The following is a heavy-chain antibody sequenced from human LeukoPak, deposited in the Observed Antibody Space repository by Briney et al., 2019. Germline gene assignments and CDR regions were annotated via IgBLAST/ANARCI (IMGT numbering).Heavy chain of an antibody. V-gene: IGHV4-34*01. CDR2: INHSGST. CDR3: ARETTVTTGAFDI. D-gene: IGHD4-17*01. J-gene: IGHJ3*02. CDR1: GGSFSGYY. Sequence: SETLSLTCAVYGGSFSGYYWSWIRQPPGKGLEWIGEINHSGSTNYNPSLRSRVTISVDTSKNQFSLKLSSVTAADTAVYYCARETTVTTGAFDIWGQGTMVTVSS.